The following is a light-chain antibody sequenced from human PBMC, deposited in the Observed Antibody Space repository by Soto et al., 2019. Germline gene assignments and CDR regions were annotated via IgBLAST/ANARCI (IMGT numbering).Light chain of an antibody. CDR1: QTVSNTY. J-gene: IGKJ1*01. CDR3: QQFRGLWT. Sequence: EIVLTQSPGTLSLSPGERATLSCRASQTVSNTYLAWYQQKPGQAPRLLIYGASSRATGIPDRFSGSGSGTDFTITISRLEHEDFAVYYCQQFRGLWTFGPGTKVEIK. V-gene: IGKV3-20*01. CDR2: GAS.